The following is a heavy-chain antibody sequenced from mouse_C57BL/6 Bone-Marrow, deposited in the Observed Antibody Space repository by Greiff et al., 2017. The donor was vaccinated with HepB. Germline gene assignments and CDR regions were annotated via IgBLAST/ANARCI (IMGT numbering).Heavy chain of an antibody. J-gene: IGHJ3*01. CDR1: GYNFTRYT. V-gene: IGHV1-4*01. CDR2: INPSSGST. Sequence: VQLQESGAELARPGASVKMSCKASGYNFTRYTMHWVKHRPGQGLEWIGYINPSSGSTNYNQRFKDKATLTADKSSSTAYMQLTSLTSEDSAVYYCARTSLYYDYDGGFAYWGRGTLVTVSA. D-gene: IGHD2-4*01. CDR3: ARTSLYYDYDGGFAY.